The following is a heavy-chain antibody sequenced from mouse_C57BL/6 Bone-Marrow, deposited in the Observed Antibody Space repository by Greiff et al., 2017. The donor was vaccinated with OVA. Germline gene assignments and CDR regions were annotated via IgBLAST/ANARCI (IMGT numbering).Heavy chain of an antibody. Sequence: EVQVVESGPGLVKPSQSLSLTCSVTGYSITSGYYWNWIRQFPGNKLEWMGYISYDGSNNYNPSLKNRISITRDTSKNQFFLKLNSVTTEDTATYYCARGLRLSFDYWGQGTTLTVSS. CDR3: ARGLRLSFDY. CDR1: GYSITSGYY. CDR2: ISYDGSN. V-gene: IGHV3-6*01. J-gene: IGHJ2*01.